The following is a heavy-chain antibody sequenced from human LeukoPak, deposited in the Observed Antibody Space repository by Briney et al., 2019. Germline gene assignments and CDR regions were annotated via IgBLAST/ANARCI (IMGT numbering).Heavy chain of an antibody. Sequence: SVKVSCKASGGTFSSYAISWVRQAPGQGLEWMGRIIPILGIANYAQKFQGRVTITADKSTSTAYMELSSLRSEDTAVYYCASGFLDCSSTSCYAPDAFDIWGQGTMVTVSS. CDR3: ASGFLDCSSTSCYAPDAFDI. CDR2: IIPILGIA. J-gene: IGHJ3*02. CDR1: GGTFSSYA. V-gene: IGHV1-69*04. D-gene: IGHD2-2*01.